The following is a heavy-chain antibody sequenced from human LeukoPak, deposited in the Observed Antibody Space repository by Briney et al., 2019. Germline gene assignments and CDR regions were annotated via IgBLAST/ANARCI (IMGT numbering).Heavy chain of an antibody. CDR1: GFSLGTSGMC. V-gene: IGHV2-70*01. CDR2: IDWGDGK. J-gene: IGHJ4*02. CDR3: ARTRGRDGYNSDG. Sequence: SGPTLVNPTQILTQTCTFSGFSLGTSGMCVSWMRQHPGKALEWLALIDWGDGKYYNTSLKTRLTISKATSKNQVVLTMTDMDPVDTATYYCARTRGRDGYNSDGWGQGTLVTASS. D-gene: IGHD5-24*01.